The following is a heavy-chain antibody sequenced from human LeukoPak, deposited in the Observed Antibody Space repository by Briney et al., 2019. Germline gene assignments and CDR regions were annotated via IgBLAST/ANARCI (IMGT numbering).Heavy chain of an antibody. CDR2: IYYSGST. Sequence: SETLSLTCTVSGGSISSGDYYWSWIRQPPGKGLEWIGYIYYSGSTYYNPSLESRVTISVDTSKNQFSLKLSSVTAADTAVYYCAGLGVRGVIKGVFGYWGQGTLVTVSS. CDR3: AGLGVRGVIKGVFGY. V-gene: IGHV4-30-4*08. D-gene: IGHD3-10*01. J-gene: IGHJ4*02. CDR1: GGSISSGDYY.